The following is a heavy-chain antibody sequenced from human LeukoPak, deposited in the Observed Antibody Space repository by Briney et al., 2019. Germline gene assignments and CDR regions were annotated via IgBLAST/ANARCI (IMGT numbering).Heavy chain of an antibody. J-gene: IGHJ4*02. CDR1: GFTFSSYG. CDR3: AKDVGIAAAGSYFDY. D-gene: IGHD6-13*01. Sequence: GGSLRLSCAASGFTFSSYGMHWVRQAPGKGLEWVAVISYDGSNKYYADSVKGRFTISRDNSENTLYLQMNSLRAEDTAVYYCAKDVGIAAAGSYFDYWGQGTLVTVSS. V-gene: IGHV3-30*18. CDR2: ISYDGSNK.